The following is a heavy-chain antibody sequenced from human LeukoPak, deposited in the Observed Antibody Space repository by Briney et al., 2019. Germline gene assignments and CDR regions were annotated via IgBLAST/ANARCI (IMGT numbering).Heavy chain of an antibody. CDR2: IIPIFGTA. V-gene: IGHV1-69*05. D-gene: IGHD1-26*01. CDR3: ASGGSASDPDAFDI. Sequence: ASVKVSCKASGGTFSSYAISWVRQAPGQGLEWMGGIIPIFGTANYAQKFQGRVTITTDESTSTAYMELSSLRSEDTAVYYCASGGSASDPDAFDIWGPGTMVTVSS. CDR1: GGTFSSYA. J-gene: IGHJ3*02.